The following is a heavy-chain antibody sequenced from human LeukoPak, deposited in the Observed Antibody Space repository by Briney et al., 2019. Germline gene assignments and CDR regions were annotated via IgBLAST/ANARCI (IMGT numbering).Heavy chain of an antibody. J-gene: IGHJ4*02. CDR2: ISSSNI. Sequence: GGSLRLSCAASGFTFSSYSMNWVRQAPGKGLEWVSSISSSNIYYADSVKGRFTISRDNAKNSLYLQMNSLRAEDTAVYYCAKSQDYHDFWSGYFDYWGQGTLVTVSS. CDR1: GFTFSSYS. CDR3: AKSQDYHDFWSGYFDY. D-gene: IGHD3-3*01. V-gene: IGHV3-21*01.